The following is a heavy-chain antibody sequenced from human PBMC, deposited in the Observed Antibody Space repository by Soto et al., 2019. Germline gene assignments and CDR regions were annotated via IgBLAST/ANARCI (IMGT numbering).Heavy chain of an antibody. Sequence: QVQLVQSGAEVKKPGASVKVSCKASGYTFTSYYMHWVRQAPGQGLEWMGIINPSGGSTSYAQKSQGRVTMTRDTSTSTVYMELSSLRSEDTAVYYCARGSMIVVVITEFDYWGQGTLVTVSS. CDR2: INPSGGST. J-gene: IGHJ4*02. V-gene: IGHV1-46*01. CDR3: ARGSMIVVVITEFDY. CDR1: GYTFTSYY. D-gene: IGHD3-22*01.